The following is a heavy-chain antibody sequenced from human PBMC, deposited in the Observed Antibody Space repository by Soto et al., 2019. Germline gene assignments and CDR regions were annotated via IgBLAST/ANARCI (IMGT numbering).Heavy chain of an antibody. CDR2: INWNGGST. Sequence: GGSLRLSCAASGFTFDDYGMSWVRQAPGKGLEWVSGINWNGGSTGYADSVKGRFTISRDNAKNSLYLQMNSLRAEDTALYYCARDLSVTIFGVVTPGYFDYWGQGTLVTVSS. V-gene: IGHV3-20*04. CDR1: GFTFDDYG. CDR3: ARDLSVTIFGVVTPGYFDY. J-gene: IGHJ4*02. D-gene: IGHD3-3*01.